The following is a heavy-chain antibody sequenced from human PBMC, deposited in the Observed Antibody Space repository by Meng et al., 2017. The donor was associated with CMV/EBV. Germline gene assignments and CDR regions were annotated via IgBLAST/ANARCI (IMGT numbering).Heavy chain of an antibody. Sequence: ESLKISCAVYGGSFSGYYWSWIRQPPGKGLEWIGEINHSGSTNYNPSLKSRVTISVDTYKNQFSLKLSSVTAADTAVYYCARLVLRFLEWLPYSREYYYYGMDVWGQGTTVTVSS. CDR1: GGSFSGYY. CDR3: ARLVLRFLEWLPYSREYYYYGMDV. V-gene: IGHV4-34*01. CDR2: INHSGST. J-gene: IGHJ6*02. D-gene: IGHD3-3*01.